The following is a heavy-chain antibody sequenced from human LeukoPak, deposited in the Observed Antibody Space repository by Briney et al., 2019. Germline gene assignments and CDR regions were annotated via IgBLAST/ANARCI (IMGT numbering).Heavy chain of an antibody. J-gene: IGHJ2*01. Sequence: ASVKVSCKASGGTFSSYAISWVRQAPGQGLEWMGGIIPIFGTANYAQKFQGRVPITADKSTSTAYMELSSLRSEDTAVYYCAGGYYDPIWYFDLWGRGTLVTVSS. CDR1: GGTFSSYA. CDR3: AGGYYDPIWYFDL. CDR2: IIPIFGTA. D-gene: IGHD3-22*01. V-gene: IGHV1-69*06.